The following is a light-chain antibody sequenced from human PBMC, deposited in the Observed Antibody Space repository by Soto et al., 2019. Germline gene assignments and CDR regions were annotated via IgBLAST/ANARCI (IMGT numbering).Light chain of an antibody. CDR1: QSVSSTS. V-gene: IGKV3-20*01. J-gene: IGKJ1*01. CDR3: QQYDSSVWT. Sequence: EIVLTQSPGTLSLSPGERATLSGRASQSVSSTSLAWYQQKPGQAPRLLMYGVSSRATGIPDRFSGSGSGTDFTLTINRLEPEDFAVYFCQQYDSSVWTFGQGTKVEIK. CDR2: GVS.